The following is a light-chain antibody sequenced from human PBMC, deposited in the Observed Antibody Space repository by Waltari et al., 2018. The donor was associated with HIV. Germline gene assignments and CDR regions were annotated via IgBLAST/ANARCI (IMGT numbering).Light chain of an antibody. CDR2: ETN. CDR3: GTWDSSLNSWE. J-gene: IGLJ3*02. CDR1: SSNIGNQY. V-gene: IGLV1-51*01. Sequence: QSVLTQPPSVSAAPGQKVTISCSGSSSNIGNQYVSWYQQLPGTAPKLLIYETNQRPPGIADRFPGAKSGTAATLGITGLQTGDEADYYCGTWDSSLNSWEFGGGTKVTVL.